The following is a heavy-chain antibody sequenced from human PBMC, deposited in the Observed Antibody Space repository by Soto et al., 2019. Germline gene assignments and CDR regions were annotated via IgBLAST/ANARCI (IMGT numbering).Heavy chain of an antibody. V-gene: IGHV4-59*01. CDR3: ARYRREAVAGYTLDN. J-gene: IGHJ4*02. Sequence: SETLSLTCTVSGGSISSNYWTWIRQPPGKGLEWIGYVYNSGSTDYNPSLKSRVTITEDTSESQFSLKVNSMTAADTAVYYCARYRREAVAGYTLDNWGQGILVTVCS. D-gene: IGHD6-13*01. CDR2: VYNSGST. CDR1: GGSISSNY.